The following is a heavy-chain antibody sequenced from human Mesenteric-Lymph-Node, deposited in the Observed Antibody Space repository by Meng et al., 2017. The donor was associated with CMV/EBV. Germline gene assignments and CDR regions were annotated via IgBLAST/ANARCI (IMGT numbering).Heavy chain of an antibody. J-gene: IGHJ5*02. V-gene: IGHV5-51*01. D-gene: IGHD2-15*01. CDR2: SKHGGADT. CDR1: GESVASEW. CDR3: ARHGGSGGTGNWFDP. Sequence: SGESVASEWSSWGRQMPGKDLEWMGRSKHGGADTRYSPSFQGQVTISADKTISTAYLQWSSLKASDTAMYYCARHGGSGGTGNWFDPWGQGTLVTVSS.